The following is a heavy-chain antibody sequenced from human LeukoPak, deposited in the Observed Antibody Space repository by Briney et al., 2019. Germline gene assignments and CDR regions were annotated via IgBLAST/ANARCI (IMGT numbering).Heavy chain of an antibody. Sequence: PSETLSLTCTVSGYSISSGYYWGWIRQPPGKGLEWIGSIYHSGSTYYNPSLKSRVTISVDTSKNQFSLKLSSVTAADTAVYYCASFRTTLDYWGQGTLVTVSS. J-gene: IGHJ4*02. CDR2: IYHSGST. CDR1: GYSISSGYY. V-gene: IGHV4-38-2*02. D-gene: IGHD1-1*01. CDR3: ASFRTTLDY.